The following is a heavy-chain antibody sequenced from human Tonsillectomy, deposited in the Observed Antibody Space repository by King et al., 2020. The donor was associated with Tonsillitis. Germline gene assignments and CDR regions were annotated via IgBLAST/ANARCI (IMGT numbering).Heavy chain of an antibody. CDR2: IHTSGST. CDR1: GASMSSYY. V-gene: IGHV4-4*07. Sequence: QLQESGPGLVKPSETLSLTCTVSGASMSSYYWSWIRQAAEKGLEWSGRIHTSGSTNYNPSLASRVTMALDTAKNQFSLKLTSITAAETAVYYCGRDQPVGSTRFDYWGQGILVTVSS. D-gene: IGHD3-10*01. CDR3: GRDQPVGSTRFDY. J-gene: IGHJ4*02.